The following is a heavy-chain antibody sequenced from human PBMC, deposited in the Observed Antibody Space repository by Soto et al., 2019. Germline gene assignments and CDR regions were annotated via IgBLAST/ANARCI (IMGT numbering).Heavy chain of an antibody. Sequence: QVHLVQSGAEVKKPGASVKVYCKAAGYSLSPYYMHWVRQAPGQGLEWMALINTNGGSTKNAQKLQGRVTVTRNTSTSTVYMELSRLTSEDTATYYCATYCGGDTCPPGPWKWGQGTMVTVSS. CDR1: GYSLSPYY. J-gene: IGHJ3*01. V-gene: IGHV1-46*03. CDR3: ATYCGGDTCPPGPWK. CDR2: INTNGGST. D-gene: IGHD2-21*01.